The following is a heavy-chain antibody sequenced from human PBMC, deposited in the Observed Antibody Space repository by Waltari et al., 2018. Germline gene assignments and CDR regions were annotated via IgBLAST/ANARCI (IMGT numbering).Heavy chain of an antibody. CDR2: IYYSGCT. Sequence: QLQLQESGPGLVKPSETLSLTCTVSGGSISSSSYYWGWIRRPPGKGLEWIGSIYYSGCTYYNPSLKSPVTISVDTSKNQFSLKLSSVTAADTAVYYCVRRYSSAWFFDYWGQGTLITVSS. D-gene: IGHD6-19*01. J-gene: IGHJ4*02. CDR3: VRRYSSAWFFDY. V-gene: IGHV4-39*01. CDR1: GGSISSSSYY.